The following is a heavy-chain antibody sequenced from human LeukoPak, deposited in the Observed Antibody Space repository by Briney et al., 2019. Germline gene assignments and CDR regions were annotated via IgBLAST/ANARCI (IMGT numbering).Heavy chain of an antibody. CDR3: ARGGRVHFDY. V-gene: IGHV3-7*01. Sequence: GGSLRLSCEASGFTFRTFWMSWVRQAPGKGLEWVANINQDGSEKYYVDSVRGRFTISRGNAKNSLYLQMNSLRDEDTALYYCARGGRVHFDYWGQGTLVTVSS. J-gene: IGHJ4*02. CDR2: INQDGSEK. CDR1: GFTFRTFW.